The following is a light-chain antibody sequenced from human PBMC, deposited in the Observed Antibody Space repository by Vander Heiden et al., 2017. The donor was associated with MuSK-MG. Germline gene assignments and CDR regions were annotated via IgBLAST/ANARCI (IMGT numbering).Light chain of an antibody. CDR1: NIERKN. V-gene: IGLV3-9*01. CDR2: RDF. CDR3: QVWDSGIVF. J-gene: IGLJ2*01. Sequence: SYELTQPLSVSVALGQTARITCGGNNIERKNVHWYQQRPGQAPILVMYRDFTRPSGIPERFSGSNSRNTATLTISSAQVGDEADYYCQVWDSGIVFFGGGTKLTVL.